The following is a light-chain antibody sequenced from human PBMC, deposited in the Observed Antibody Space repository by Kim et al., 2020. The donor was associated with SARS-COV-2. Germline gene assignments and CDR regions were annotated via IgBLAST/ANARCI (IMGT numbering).Light chain of an antibody. CDR1: QEINNY. J-gene: IGKJ4*01. V-gene: IGKV1-33*01. Sequence: ASGGDRVTITGQASQEINNYLNWYKKKPGKPPKPRIFGASNLEKGVQSRLRGGGSGKYFTFTISSLKPEDMAKYYCKQYENLVLTFGGGTKVDIK. CDR3: KQYENLVLT. CDR2: GAS.